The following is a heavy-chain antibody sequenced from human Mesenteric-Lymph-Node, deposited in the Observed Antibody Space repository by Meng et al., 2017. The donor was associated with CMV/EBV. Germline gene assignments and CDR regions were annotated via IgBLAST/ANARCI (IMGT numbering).Heavy chain of an antibody. V-gene: IGHV1-8*01. J-gene: IGHJ4*02. CDR3: ARGVYYSDY. CDR1: GYTFTNYG. CDR2: INPNTANT. Sequence: ASVKVSCKTSGYTFTNYGINWVRQATGKGLEWMGWINPNTANTGYAQKLRGRVTMTRNTSINTAYMELSSMRSDDTAVYYCARGVYYSDYWGQGTLVTVSS. D-gene: IGHD3-10*01.